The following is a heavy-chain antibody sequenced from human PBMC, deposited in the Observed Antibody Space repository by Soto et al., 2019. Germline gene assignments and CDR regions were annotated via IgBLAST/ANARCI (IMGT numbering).Heavy chain of an antibody. CDR2: IYHSGST. V-gene: IGHV4-4*02. CDR1: SGSISSSNW. J-gene: IGHJ6*03. CDR3: ARVGLLWFGELLGDYYCYMDV. D-gene: IGHD3-10*01. Sequence: SETLSLTFAVSSGSISSSNWWSWVRQPPGKGLEWIGEIYHSGSTNYNPSLKSRVTISVDKSKNQFSLELSSVTAADTAVYYCARVGLLWFGELLGDYYCYMDVWGKGTTVTV.